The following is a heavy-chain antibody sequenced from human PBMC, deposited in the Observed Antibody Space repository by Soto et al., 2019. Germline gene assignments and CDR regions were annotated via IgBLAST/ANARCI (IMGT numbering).Heavy chain of an antibody. CDR3: ARDSDYCSGGSCYSGVVDY. V-gene: IGHV3-30-3*01. CDR1: GFTFSNYV. J-gene: IGHJ4*02. Sequence: GGSLRLSCAASGFTFSNYVMYWVRQAPGKGLEWVAGFSYDGINRHYADSVKGPFTLSRENSDNTLYLQMNSLRAEDTAVYYCARDSDYCSGGSCYSGVVDYWGQGTLVTVSS. CDR2: FSYDGINR. D-gene: IGHD2-15*01.